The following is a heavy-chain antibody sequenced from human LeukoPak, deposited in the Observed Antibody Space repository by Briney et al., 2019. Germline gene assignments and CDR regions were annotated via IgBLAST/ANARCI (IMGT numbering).Heavy chain of an antibody. Sequence: PGGSLRLSCAASGFTFISYAISCLRQAPGRGLEWVSAISGSGGSTYYADSVKDRFTISTDNSKNTLYLQMNSLRAEDTAVYYCAKGPWSSVWTVDNWFDPWGEGNLVTVSS. CDR3: AKGPWSSVWTVDNWFDP. J-gene: IGHJ5*02. CDR1: GFTFISYA. V-gene: IGHV3-23*01. CDR2: ISGSGGST. D-gene: IGHD6-19*01.